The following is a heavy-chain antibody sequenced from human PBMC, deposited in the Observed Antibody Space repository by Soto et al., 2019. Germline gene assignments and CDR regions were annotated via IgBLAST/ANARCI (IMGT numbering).Heavy chain of an antibody. Sequence: QVQLMQSGAEVKKPGASVKVSCKASGDTFSDYYIHWVRQAPGQGLEWMGTVNPSGGHTTYSQHFLGRVTMTRATSTSTLPMELTSLTSEDTAVYYCARGGHVVVVTAALDYWGQGTLVTVSS. J-gene: IGHJ4*02. CDR2: VNPSGGHT. CDR3: ARGGHVVVVTAALDY. D-gene: IGHD2-21*02. V-gene: IGHV1-46*01. CDR1: GDTFSDYY.